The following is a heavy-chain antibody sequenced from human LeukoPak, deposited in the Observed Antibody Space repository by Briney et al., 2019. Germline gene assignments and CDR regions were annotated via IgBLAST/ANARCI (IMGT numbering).Heavy chain of an antibody. Sequence: SETLSLTCTVSGYSISSGYYWGWIRQAPGKGLEWIGSIYHSGSTNYNPSLKSRITISVDTSKNQFSLKLSSVTAADTAVYYCARRGLRYDWFDPWGQGTLVTVSS. CDR1: GYSISSGYY. V-gene: IGHV4-38-2*02. J-gene: IGHJ5*02. CDR3: ARRGLRYDWFDP. D-gene: IGHD5-12*01. CDR2: IYHSGST.